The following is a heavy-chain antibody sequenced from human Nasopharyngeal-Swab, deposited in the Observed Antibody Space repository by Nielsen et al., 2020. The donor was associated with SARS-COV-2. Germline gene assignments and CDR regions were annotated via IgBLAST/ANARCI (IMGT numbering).Heavy chain of an antibody. V-gene: IGHV3-73*01. Sequence: GGSLRLSCAASGFTFSGSAMPWVRQASGKGLEWVGRIRSKANSYATAYAASVKGRFTISRDDSKNTAYLQMNSLKTEDTAVYYCTRADVVKYSYGYLYYGMDVWGQGTTVTVSS. J-gene: IGHJ6*02. D-gene: IGHD5-18*01. CDR3: TRADVVKYSYGYLYYGMDV. CDR2: IRSKANSYAT. CDR1: GFTFSGSA.